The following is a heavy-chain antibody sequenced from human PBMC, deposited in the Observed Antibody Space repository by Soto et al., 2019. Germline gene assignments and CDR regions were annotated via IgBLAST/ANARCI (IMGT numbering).Heavy chain of an antibody. J-gene: IGHJ3*01. D-gene: IGHD3-9*01. V-gene: IGHV4-39*01. CDR3: AIRVYSDDWFRSIHDAFYV. CDR2: ISYSDIT. CDR1: GGSITSGAFY. Sequence: QLQLQESGPGLVKPSETLSVSCTVSGGSITSGAFYWSWIRESPGKGLAWIATISYSDITYSNPSFKSRVTPSLHPSTSMFSLRLTSVTAADSAVYFCAIRVYSDDWFRSIHDAFYVWGHGTLVCVSS.